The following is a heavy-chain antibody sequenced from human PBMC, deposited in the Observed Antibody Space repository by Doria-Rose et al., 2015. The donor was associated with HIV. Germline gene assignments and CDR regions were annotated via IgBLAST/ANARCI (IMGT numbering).Heavy chain of an antibody. CDR2: IFSADDI. CDR3: ARIKSSRWYHKYYFDF. Sequence: QITLKESGPVLVKPTETLTLTCTVSGVSLSSPGMDVSWIRQHPGKALEWLATIFSADDISYTPSLKSRLIISSSTSKSQVIVTMTDMDHVDTATYYCARIKSSRWYHKYYFDFWGQGTLVIVSA. V-gene: IGHV2-26*01. CDR1: GVSLSSPGMD. D-gene: IGHD6-13*01. J-gene: IGHJ4*02.